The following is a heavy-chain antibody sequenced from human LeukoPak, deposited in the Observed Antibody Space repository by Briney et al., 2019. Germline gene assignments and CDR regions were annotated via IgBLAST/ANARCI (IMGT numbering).Heavy chain of an antibody. CDR2: INPSGGST. J-gene: IGHJ5*02. V-gene: IGHV1-46*01. Sequence: GRSLRLSCAASGFTFSSYAMHWVRQAPGQGLEWMGIINPSGGSTSYAQKFQGRVTMTRDTSTSTVYMELSSLRSEDTAVYYCARDLRLVYPENWFDPWGQGTLVTVSS. CDR1: GFTFSSYA. D-gene: IGHD1-14*01. CDR3: ARDLRLVYPENWFDP.